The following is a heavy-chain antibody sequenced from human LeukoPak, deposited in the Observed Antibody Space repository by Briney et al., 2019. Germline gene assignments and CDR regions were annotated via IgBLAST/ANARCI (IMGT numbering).Heavy chain of an antibody. V-gene: IGHV4-39*07. J-gene: IGHJ4*02. Sequence: SETLSLTCTVSGGSISSNNYYWGWIRQPPGKGLEWIGSFYYSGNIYYSPSLESRLTISVDTSKKQFSLELSSVTAADTAVYYCARGGYSGYDQLDYFDYWGQGTLVTVSS. D-gene: IGHD5-12*01. CDR1: GGSISSNNYY. CDR2: FYYSGNI. CDR3: ARGGYSGYDQLDYFDY.